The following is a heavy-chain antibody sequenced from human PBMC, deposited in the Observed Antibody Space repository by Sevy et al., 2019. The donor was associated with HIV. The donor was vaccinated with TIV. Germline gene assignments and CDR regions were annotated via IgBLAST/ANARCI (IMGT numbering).Heavy chain of an antibody. V-gene: IGHV3-30-3*01. D-gene: IGHD3-3*01. CDR1: GFTFSSYA. Sequence: GGSLRLSCAASGFTFSSYAMHWVRQAPGKGLEWVAVISYDGSNKYYADSVKGRFTISRDNSKNTLYLKMNSLRAEDTAVYYCASVSPPAITIFGVVITEGRFDYWGQGTLVTVSS. J-gene: IGHJ4*02. CDR3: ASVSPPAITIFGVVITEGRFDY. CDR2: ISYDGSNK.